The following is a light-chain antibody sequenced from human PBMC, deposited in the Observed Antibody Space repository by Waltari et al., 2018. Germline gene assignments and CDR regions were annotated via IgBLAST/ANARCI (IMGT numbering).Light chain of an antibody. CDR1: SSDVGAYNY. J-gene: IGLJ2*01. Sequence: QSALTQPASVSGSPGQSITISCTGTSSDVGAYNYVSWYQQHPGRAPKLMIYEVSKRPSGVSNRYSGSKSGHTASLTISGLQAEDEADYYCNSYTSSSTLVFGGGTKLTVL. V-gene: IGLV2-14*01. CDR3: NSYTSSSTLV. CDR2: EVS.